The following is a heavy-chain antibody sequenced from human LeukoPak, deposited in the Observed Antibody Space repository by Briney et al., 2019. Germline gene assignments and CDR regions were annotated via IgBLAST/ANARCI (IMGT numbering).Heavy chain of an antibody. V-gene: IGHV3-7*03. CDR3: AKGGFLPHCSSGSCYIDY. D-gene: IGHD2-15*01. CDR2: INQAGTGK. J-gene: IGHJ4*02. Sequence: GGSLRLSCAASGFSFSSQWMSWVRQAPGKGLEWVAIINQAGTGKYYVDSVKGRFTISRDNSKNTLYLQMNSLRAEDTAVYYCAKGGFLPHCSSGSCYIDYWGQGTLVTVSS. CDR1: GFSFSSQW.